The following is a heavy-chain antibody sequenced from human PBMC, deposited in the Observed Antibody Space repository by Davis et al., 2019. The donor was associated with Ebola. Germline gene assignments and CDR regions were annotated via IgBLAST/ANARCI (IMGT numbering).Heavy chain of an antibody. CDR3: ARGGEYGSGSSNWYFDL. CDR2: INHSGST. Sequence: SETLSLTCAVSGGSFRGYYWSWIRQPPGKGLEWIGEINHSGSTNYNPSLWGRVTISIDTSKKQFSLKLSSVTVADTAVYYCARGGEYGSGSSNWYFDLWGRGTLVTVSS. CDR1: GGSFRGYY. J-gene: IGHJ2*01. D-gene: IGHD3-10*01. V-gene: IGHV4-34*01.